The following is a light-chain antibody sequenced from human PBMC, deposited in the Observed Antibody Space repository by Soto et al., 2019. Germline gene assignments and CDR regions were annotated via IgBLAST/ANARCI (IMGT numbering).Light chain of an antibody. CDR1: QSVDNN. CDR3: QQYNNWPRWT. CDR2: GSF. J-gene: IGKJ1*01. V-gene: IGKV3-15*01. Sequence: EIVMTQSPVTLSASPGESATLSCRASQSVDNNVAWYQQKPGQAPRLLIVGSFARATGIPARFSGSGSGSEFTLTISGLQSEDFAVYYCQQYNNWPRWTFGQGTKVDIK.